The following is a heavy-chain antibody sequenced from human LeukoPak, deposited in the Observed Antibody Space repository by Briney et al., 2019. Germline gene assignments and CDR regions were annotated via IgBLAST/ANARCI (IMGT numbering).Heavy chain of an antibody. CDR3: AKDRLGRVQLWLHGY. J-gene: IGHJ4*02. CDR1: GFTFSSYA. CDR2: ISGSGGST. V-gene: IGHV3-23*01. D-gene: IGHD5-18*01. Sequence: PGGSLRLSCAASGFTFSSYAMSWVRQAPGKGLEWVSAISGSGGSTYYADSVKGRFTISRDNSKNTLYLQMNSLRAEDTAVYYCAKDRLGRVQLWLHGYWGQGTLVTVSS.